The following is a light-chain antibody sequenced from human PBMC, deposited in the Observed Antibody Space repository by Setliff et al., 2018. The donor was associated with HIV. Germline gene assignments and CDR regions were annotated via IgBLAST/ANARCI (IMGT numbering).Light chain of an antibody. J-gene: IGLJ1*01. Sequence: QSVLTQPASVSGSPGQSITISCTGTSSDVGGYNYVSWYQQHPGKAPKLMIYDVSNRPSGVSNRFSGSKSGNTASLTISGLQAEDEADYYCSIHRSRGYVFGTGTKV. CDR1: SSDVGGYNY. V-gene: IGLV2-14*03. CDR3: SIHRSRGYV. CDR2: DVS.